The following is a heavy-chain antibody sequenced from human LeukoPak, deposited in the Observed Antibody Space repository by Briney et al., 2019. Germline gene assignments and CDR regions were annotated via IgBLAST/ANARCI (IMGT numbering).Heavy chain of an antibody. Sequence: GGSLRLSCAASGFPFSSYNMNWVREAPGKGLEWVSSISSSSNYIYYADSVKGRFTISRDNAKNSLYLQMNSLRVEDTAVYYCAKDRVSPRSIVVVIANPYYFDYWGQGTLVTVLS. V-gene: IGHV3-21*01. D-gene: IGHD2-21*01. J-gene: IGHJ4*02. CDR2: ISSSSNYI. CDR3: AKDRVSPRSIVVVIANPYYFDY. CDR1: GFPFSSYN.